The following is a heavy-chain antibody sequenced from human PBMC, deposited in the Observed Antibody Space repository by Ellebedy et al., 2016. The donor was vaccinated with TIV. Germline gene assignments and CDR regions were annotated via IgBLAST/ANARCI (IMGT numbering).Heavy chain of an antibody. D-gene: IGHD3-10*01. J-gene: IGHJ6*02. CDR1: GFTFSTYG. CDR3: AKRLGLGNYYKAMDV. V-gene: IGHV3-23*01. Sequence: GGSLRPSXAALGFTFSTYGMNWVRQAPGKGLEWVSSAGGTRVFTYYADSVKGRFTISRDNSQNTLFLQMNSLRDEDAAVYYCAKRLGLGNYYKAMDVWGQGTTVTVSS. CDR2: AGGTRVFT.